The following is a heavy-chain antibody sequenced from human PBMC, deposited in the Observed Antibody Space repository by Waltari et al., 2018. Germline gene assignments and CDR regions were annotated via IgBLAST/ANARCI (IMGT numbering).Heavy chain of an antibody. Sequence: EVQLLESGGGLVQPGGSLRLSCAAPGFTFSSYAMSWVRQAPGRGLEWVSVIYSGGSTYYADSVKGRFTISRDNSKNTLYLQMNSLRAEDTAVYYCANYYGSGSLRWSWGQGTLVTVSS. CDR2: IYSGGST. CDR3: ANYYGSGSLRWS. V-gene: IGHV3-23*03. J-gene: IGHJ4*02. D-gene: IGHD3-10*01. CDR1: GFTFSSYA.